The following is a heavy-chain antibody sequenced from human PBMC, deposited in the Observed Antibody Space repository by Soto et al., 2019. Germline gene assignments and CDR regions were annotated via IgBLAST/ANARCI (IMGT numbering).Heavy chain of an antibody. D-gene: IGHD6-19*01. CDR1: GFTFSRYA. CDR3: AKDSSSGSGWTDY. CDR2: VSGSGDST. J-gene: IGHJ4*02. Sequence: GGSLRLSCAASGFTFSRYAMSWVRQAPGKGLEWVSVVSGSGDSTHYADSVKGRFTSSRDNSKKMLYLQMNSLRAEDTATYYCAKDSSSGSGWTDYWGQGTLVTVS. V-gene: IGHV3-23*01.